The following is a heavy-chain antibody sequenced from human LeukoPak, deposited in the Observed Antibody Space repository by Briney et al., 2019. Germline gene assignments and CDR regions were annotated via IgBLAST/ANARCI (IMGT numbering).Heavy chain of an antibody. CDR3: ARRVGYYYDSSGYYEPHFDY. CDR1: GYSFTSYW. D-gene: IGHD3-22*01. CDR2: IYPGDSDT. V-gene: IGHV5-51*01. J-gene: IGHJ4*02. Sequence: GESLKISCKGSGYSFTSYWIGWVRQMPGKGLEWMGIIYPGDSDTRYSPSFQGQVTISADKSISTAYLQWSSLKASDTAMYYCARRVGYYYDSSGYYEPHFDYWAREPWSPSPQ.